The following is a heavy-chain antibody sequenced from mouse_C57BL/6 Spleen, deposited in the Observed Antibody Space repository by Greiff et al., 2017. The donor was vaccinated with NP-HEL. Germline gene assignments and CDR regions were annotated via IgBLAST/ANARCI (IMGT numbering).Heavy chain of an antibody. Sequence: VQLQQSGAELARPGASVKMSCKASGYTFTSYTMHWVKQRPGQGLEWIGYINPSSGYTKYNQKFKDKATLTADKSSSTAYMQLSSLTSEDSAVYYCARSHDYAWFAYWGQGTLVAVSA. D-gene: IGHD2-4*01. CDR2: INPSSGYT. CDR3: ARSHDYAWFAY. J-gene: IGHJ3*01. V-gene: IGHV1-4*01. CDR1: GYTFTSYT.